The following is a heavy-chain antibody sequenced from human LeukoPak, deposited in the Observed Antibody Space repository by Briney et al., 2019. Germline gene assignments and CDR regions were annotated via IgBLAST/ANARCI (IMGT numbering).Heavy chain of an antibody. CDR3: ARGRRNVVITTYFQH. J-gene: IGHJ1*01. V-gene: IGHV4-34*01. CDR2: INHSGST. CDR1: GGSFSGYY. D-gene: IGHD3-22*01. Sequence: SETLSLTCAVYGGSFSGYYWSWIRQPPVKGLEWIGEINHSGSTNYNPSLKSRVTISVDTSKNQFSLKLSSVTAADTAVYYCARGRRNVVITTYFQHWGQGTLVTVSS.